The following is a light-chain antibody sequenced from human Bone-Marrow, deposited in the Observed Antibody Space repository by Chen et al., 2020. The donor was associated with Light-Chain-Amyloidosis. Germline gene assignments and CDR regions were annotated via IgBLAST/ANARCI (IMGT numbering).Light chain of an antibody. CDR2: RDT. Sequence: SYELTQPPSVSVSPGQTARITCSGDDLPTKYAYWYQQKPGQAPVLVINRDTERPSGISEGFSGSSSGTTPTLTSSGVQAEDEADYHCQSADSSGTYEVIFCGGTKLTVL. CDR3: QSADSSGTYEVI. CDR1: DLPTKY. V-gene: IGLV3-25*03. J-gene: IGLJ2*01.